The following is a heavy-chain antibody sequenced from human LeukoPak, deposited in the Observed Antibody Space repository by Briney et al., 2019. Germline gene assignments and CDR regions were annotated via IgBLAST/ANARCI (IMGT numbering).Heavy chain of an antibody. D-gene: IGHD2-15*01. J-gene: IGHJ4*02. V-gene: IGHV2-26*01. CDR2: IFSNDEK. CDR3: ARITGYCSGGSCRYFDY. Sequence: ESGPTLVNPPETLTLTCTVSGFALGTARMGVGWIRQPPGKALEWLPHIFSNDEKSYSTSLKSRLTISKDTSKSQVVFTMTNMDPVDTATYYCARITGYCSGGSCRYFDYWGQGTLVTVSS. CDR1: GFALGTARMG.